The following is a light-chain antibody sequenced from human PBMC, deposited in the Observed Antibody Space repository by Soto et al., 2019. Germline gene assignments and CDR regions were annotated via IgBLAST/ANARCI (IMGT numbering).Light chain of an antibody. CDR2: GAS. CDR3: QQFASSPGFT. V-gene: IGKV3-20*01. CDR1: QTINNRY. Sequence: EIVLTQSPGTLSLSPGERATLSCRASQTINNRYLAWYQQKPGQAPRLLIYGASSRATGIPDRFIGSGSGTDFTLTISRLEPEDFAVYSCQQFASSPGFTFGPGTKVDMK. J-gene: IGKJ3*01.